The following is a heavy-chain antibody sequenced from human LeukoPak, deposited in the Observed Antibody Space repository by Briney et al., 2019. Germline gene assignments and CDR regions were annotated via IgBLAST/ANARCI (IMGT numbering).Heavy chain of an antibody. D-gene: IGHD6-19*01. CDR1: GFTFSYYY. Sequence: PRGSLRLSCAASGFTFSYYYMHWVRQVPGKGLVWVSYIESDGRTTSYADSVKGRFTISRDNAKNTVYLQMNSLRVDDTAVYYCARGGSGCFDRWGQGTLVTVSS. J-gene: IGHJ5*02. CDR3: ARGGSGCFDR. CDR2: IESDGRTT. V-gene: IGHV3-74*01.